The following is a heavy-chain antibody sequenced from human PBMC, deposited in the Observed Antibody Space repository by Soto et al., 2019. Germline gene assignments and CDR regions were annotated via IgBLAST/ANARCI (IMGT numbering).Heavy chain of an antibody. V-gene: IGHV4-4*07. CDR3: ARGGMVIIPTATAFDY. Sequence: SETLSLSCSVSGGSISPYYWSWIRQPAGKGLEWIGRIYASGSTNYNPSLKSRVTMSVATSKNQFSLKLTSVTAADTATYYCARGGMVIIPTATAFDYWGQGTLVTVSS. D-gene: IGHD1-1*01. CDR1: GGSISPYY. CDR2: IYASGST. J-gene: IGHJ4*02.